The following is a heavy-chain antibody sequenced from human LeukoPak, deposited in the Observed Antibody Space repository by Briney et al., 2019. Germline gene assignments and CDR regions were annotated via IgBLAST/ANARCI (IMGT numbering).Heavy chain of an antibody. V-gene: IGHV1-2*06. CDR3: ARAYYYDDNWFDP. CDR1: GYTFTSYY. J-gene: IGHJ5*02. Sequence: ASVKVSCKASGYTFTSYYMHWVRQAPGQGLEWMGRINPNSGGTNYAQKFQGRVTMTRDTSISTAYMELSRLRSDDTAVYYCARAYYYDDNWFDPWGQGTLVTVSS. CDR2: INPNSGGT. D-gene: IGHD3-22*01.